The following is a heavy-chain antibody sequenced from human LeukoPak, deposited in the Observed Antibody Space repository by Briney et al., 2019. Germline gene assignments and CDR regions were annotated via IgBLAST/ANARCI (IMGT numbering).Heavy chain of an antibody. Sequence: GASGKVSCKASGYTLTRYGISWVRQAPGQRLEWSGIINPSGGSTSYAQKFQGRVTMTRDTSTSTVYMELSSLRSEDTAVYYCARAPKIRSTYYDFWSGIDYWGQGTLVTVSS. CDR3: ARAPKIRSTYYDFWSGIDY. D-gene: IGHD3-3*01. J-gene: IGHJ4*02. V-gene: IGHV1-46*03. CDR2: INPSGGST. CDR1: GYTLTRYG.